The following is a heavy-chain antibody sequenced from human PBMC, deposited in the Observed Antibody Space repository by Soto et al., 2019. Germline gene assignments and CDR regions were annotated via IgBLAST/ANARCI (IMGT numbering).Heavy chain of an antibody. Sequence: QVQLVESGGGLVKPGGSLRLSCAASGFTFSDYYMSWIRQAPGKGLEWVSYISSSGSTIYYAASVKGRFTSSRDNAKNALYLQMNSRRAEDTAVYYCAGVETGFHGDDAFDIWGQGTMVTVSS. D-gene: IGHD4-17*01. CDR2: ISSSGSTI. J-gene: IGHJ3*02. CDR1: GFTFSDYY. CDR3: AGVETGFHGDDAFDI. V-gene: IGHV3-11*01.